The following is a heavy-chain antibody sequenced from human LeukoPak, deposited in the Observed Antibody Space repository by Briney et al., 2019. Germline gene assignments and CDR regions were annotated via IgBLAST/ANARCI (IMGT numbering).Heavy chain of an antibody. CDR2: IYTSGST. J-gene: IGHJ4*02. D-gene: IGHD3-22*01. V-gene: IGHV4-4*07. CDR1: GGSISSYY. CDR3: AREVRDRGGYYDSSGYYNFDY. Sequence: ASETLSLTCTVSGGSISSYYWSWIRQPAGKGLEWIGRIYTSGSTNYNPSLKSRVTMSVDTSKNQFSLKLSSVTAADTAVYYCAREVRDRGGYYDSSGYYNFDYWGQGTLVTVSS.